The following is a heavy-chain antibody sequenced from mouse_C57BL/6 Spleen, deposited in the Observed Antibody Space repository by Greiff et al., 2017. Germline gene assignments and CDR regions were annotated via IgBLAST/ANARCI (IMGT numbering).Heavy chain of an antibody. D-gene: IGHD2-1*01. V-gene: IGHV1-69*01. Sequence: QVQLQQSGAELVMPGASVKLSCKASGYTFTSYWMHWVKQRPGQGLEWIGEIDPSDSYTNYNQKFKGKSTLTVDKSSSTAYMQLSSLTSEDSAVYYCARRIYYGNYEDAMDYWGQGTSVTVSS. CDR2: IDPSDSYT. CDR1: GYTFTSYW. J-gene: IGHJ4*01. CDR3: ARRIYYGNYEDAMDY.